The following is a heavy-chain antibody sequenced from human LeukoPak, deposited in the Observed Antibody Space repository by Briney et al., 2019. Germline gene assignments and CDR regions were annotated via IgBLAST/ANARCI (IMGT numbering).Heavy chain of an antibody. Sequence: GGSLRLSCAASGFTFSSYGMHWVRQAPGKGLEWVAVTSYDGSNKYYADSVKGRFTISRDNSKNTLYLQMNSLRAEDTAVYYCAKTFGSYDILTGYYAADAFDIWGQGTMVTVSS. D-gene: IGHD3-9*01. CDR2: TSYDGSNK. V-gene: IGHV3-30*18. CDR1: GFTFSSYG. J-gene: IGHJ3*02. CDR3: AKTFGSYDILTGYYAADAFDI.